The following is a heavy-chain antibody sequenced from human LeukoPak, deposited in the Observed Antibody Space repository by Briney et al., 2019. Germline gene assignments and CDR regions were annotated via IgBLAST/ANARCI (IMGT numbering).Heavy chain of an antibody. CDR3: AKSIAVAGNDAFDI. D-gene: IGHD6-19*01. V-gene: IGHV3-53*01. CDR1: GFTVSSNY. Sequence: GGSLRLSCAASGFTVSSNYMSWVRQAPGKGLEWVSVIYSGGSTYYADSVKGRFTISRDNSKNTLYLQMNSLRAEDTAVYYCAKSIAVAGNDAFDIWGQGTMVTVSS. J-gene: IGHJ3*02. CDR2: IYSGGST.